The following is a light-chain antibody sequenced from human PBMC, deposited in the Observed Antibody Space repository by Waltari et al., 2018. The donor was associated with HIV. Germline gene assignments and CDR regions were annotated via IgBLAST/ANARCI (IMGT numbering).Light chain of an antibody. Sequence: DIVMTQSPESLAVSLGERATINCKSSQSILYSSNNKNNLAWYQQRPRQPPKLLIFWASTRESGVPDRFSGSGSGTDFTLTISSLQAEDVAIDYCQQYFNTPHSFGQGTKLEIK. CDR2: WAS. V-gene: IGKV4-1*01. CDR3: QQYFNTPHS. CDR1: QSILYSSNNKNN. J-gene: IGKJ2*03.